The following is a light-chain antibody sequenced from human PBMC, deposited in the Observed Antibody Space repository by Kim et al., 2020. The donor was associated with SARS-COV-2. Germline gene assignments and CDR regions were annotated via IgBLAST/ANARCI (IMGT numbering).Light chain of an antibody. CDR2: EVS. CDR3: CSYAGGHSL. Sequence: PGQSVAISCTGSSSDVCAYNYVYWYQQHPGKAPKLMIYEVSKRPSGVPDRFSGSKSGNTASLTVSGLQAEDEADYFCCSYAGGHSLFGGGTQLTVL. V-gene: IGLV2-8*01. CDR1: SSDVCAYNY. J-gene: IGLJ2*01.